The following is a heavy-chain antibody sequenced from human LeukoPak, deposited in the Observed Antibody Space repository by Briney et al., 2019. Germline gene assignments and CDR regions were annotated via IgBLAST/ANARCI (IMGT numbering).Heavy chain of an antibody. J-gene: IGHJ4*02. V-gene: IGHV1-18*01. CDR2: ISAYNGNT. Sequence: ASVKVSCKASGGTFSSYAISWVRQAPGQGLEWMGWISAYNGNTNYAQKLQGRVTMTTDTSTSTAYMELRSLRSDDTAVYYCARDSWNYYDSSGYSPADYWGQGTLVTVSS. CDR1: GGTFSSYA. D-gene: IGHD3-22*01. CDR3: ARDSWNYYDSSGYSPADY.